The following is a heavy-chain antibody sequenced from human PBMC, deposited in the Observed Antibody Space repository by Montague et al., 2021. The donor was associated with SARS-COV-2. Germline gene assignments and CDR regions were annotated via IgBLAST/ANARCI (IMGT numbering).Heavy chain of an antibody. CDR3: AREREGYSNSWYLDN. J-gene: IGHJ4*02. Sequence: SETLSLTCTVSGGSISSYYWSWIRQPPGKGLEWIGYIYYSGSTNYNPSLKSRVTISVDTSKNQFSLKLSSVTAADTAVYYCAREREGYSNSWYLDNWGQGTLVTVSS. V-gene: IGHV4-59*01. D-gene: IGHD6-13*01. CDR1: GGSISSYY. CDR2: IYYSGST.